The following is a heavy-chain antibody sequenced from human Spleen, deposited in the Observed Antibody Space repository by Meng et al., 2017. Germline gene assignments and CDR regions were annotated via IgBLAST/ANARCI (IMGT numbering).Heavy chain of an antibody. CDR2: IYYSGTA. D-gene: IGHD2-21*02. Sequence: SETLSLTCTVSGGSISNTDYYWGWIRQPPGKGLEWIGSIYYSGTAYYNPSLKSRVTISVDTSKNQFSLKLSSVTAADTAVYYCARRGGGDSNWFDPWGQGTLVTVSS. CDR3: ARRGGGDSNWFDP. CDR1: GGSISNTDYY. J-gene: IGHJ5*02. V-gene: IGHV4-39*07.